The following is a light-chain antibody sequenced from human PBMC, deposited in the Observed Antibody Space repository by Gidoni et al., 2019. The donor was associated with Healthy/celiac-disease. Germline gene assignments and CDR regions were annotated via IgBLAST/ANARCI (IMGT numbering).Light chain of an antibody. Sequence: QSDLTQPASVSGSPGQSITISCTGTSSDVVCYNYVSWYQQQPGKAPKLMIYDVTNRSSGVSNRFSGSKSGNTASLTISVLQAEAEADYYCSSYTSSSTLDYVFGTGTKFTVL. CDR3: SSYTSSSTLDYV. J-gene: IGLJ1*01. CDR2: DVT. CDR1: SSDVVCYNY. V-gene: IGLV2-14*01.